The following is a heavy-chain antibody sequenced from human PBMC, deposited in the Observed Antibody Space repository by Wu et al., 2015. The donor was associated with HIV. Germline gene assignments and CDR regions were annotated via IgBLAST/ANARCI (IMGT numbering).Heavy chain of an antibody. Sequence: QVQLVQSGAEVKKPGASVKVSCKASGYTFTGYYMHWVRQAPGQGLEWMGWINPNSGGTNYAQKFQGRVTMTRDTSISTAYMELSRLRSDDTAVYYCARGGAGYYGSGKWSRHMDVWGKGTTVTVSS. V-gene: IGHV1-2*02. CDR2: INPNSGGT. CDR3: ARGGAGYYGSGKWSRHMDV. CDR1: GYTFTGYY. D-gene: IGHD3-10*01. J-gene: IGHJ6*03.